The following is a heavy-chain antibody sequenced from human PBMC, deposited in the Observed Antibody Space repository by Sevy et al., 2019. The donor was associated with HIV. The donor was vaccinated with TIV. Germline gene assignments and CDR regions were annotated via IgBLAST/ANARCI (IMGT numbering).Heavy chain of an antibody. V-gene: IGHV3-21*01. CDR1: GFSFSSYN. CDR3: ASDRIRGFDF. Sequence: GGSLRLSCAASGFSFSSYNMNWVRQAPGQGLEWVSSISGNSNFIYYREAVKGRFTISRDNAKNSLYLQMNSLRAEDTAMYYCASDRIRGFDFWGQGILVIVSS. CDR2: ISGNSNFI. J-gene: IGHJ4*02. D-gene: IGHD3-10*01.